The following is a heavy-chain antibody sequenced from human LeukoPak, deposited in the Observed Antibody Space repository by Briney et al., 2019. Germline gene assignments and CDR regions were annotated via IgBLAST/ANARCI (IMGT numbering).Heavy chain of an antibody. V-gene: IGHV4-61*02. CDR1: GASITSTNLY. J-gene: IGHJ3*02. CDR3: ARGPYSYDSSGAFDI. CDR2: IHTSGST. D-gene: IGHD3-22*01. Sequence: SETLSLTCTVSGASITSTNLYWGWIRQPPGKGLEWIGRIHTSGSTNYNPSLKSRVSISGDTSKNQFSLKLSSVTAAATAVYFCARGPYSYDSSGAFDIWGQGTMVTVSS.